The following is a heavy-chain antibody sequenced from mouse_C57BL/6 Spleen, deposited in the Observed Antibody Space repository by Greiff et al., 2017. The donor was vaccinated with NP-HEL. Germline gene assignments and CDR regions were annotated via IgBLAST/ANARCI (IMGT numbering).Heavy chain of an antibody. CDR1: GFTFSDYG. D-gene: IGHD1-1*01. J-gene: IGHJ2*01. CDR3: AREFITTVVGFDY. V-gene: IGHV5-17*01. Sequence: EVMLVESGGGLVKPGGSLKLSCAASGFTFSDYGMHWVRQAPEKGLEWVAYISSGSSTIYYADTVKGRFTISRDNAKNTLFLQMTSLRSEDTAMYYCAREFITTVVGFDYWGQGTTLTVSS. CDR2: ISSGSSTI.